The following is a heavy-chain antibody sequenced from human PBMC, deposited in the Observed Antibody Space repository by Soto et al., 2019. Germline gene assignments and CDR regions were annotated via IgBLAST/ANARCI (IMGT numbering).Heavy chain of an antibody. V-gene: IGHV1-69*01. J-gene: IGHJ6*02. CDR1: GGIFNNYA. CDR3: VRGGRTRNFGMDV. CDR2: IIPMFGTT. Sequence: QVQLVQSGAEVKKPGTSVKVSCKASGGIFNNYAISWVRQAPGLGLEWMGGIIPMFGTTNYVQKFQDRVTITADESTTTAYMELSSLRSEDTAPYFCVRGGRTRNFGMDVWGQGTTVTVTS.